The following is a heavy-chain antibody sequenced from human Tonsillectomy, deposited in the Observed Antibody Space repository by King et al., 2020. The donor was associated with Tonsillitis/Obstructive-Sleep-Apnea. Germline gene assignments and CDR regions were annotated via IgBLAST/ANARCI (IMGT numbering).Heavy chain of an antibody. D-gene: IGHD6-13*01. J-gene: IGHJ4*02. CDR2: IKRKTDGGAT. Sequence: VQLVESGGGLVNPGGSLRLSCAASGFTFSSAWMSWGRQAPGKGRGWVGRIKRKTDGGATDYAAPVKGRFTISRDDSKNTLYLQMNSLKTEDTAVYYCTTEWGRYSTSWYYFDYWGQGTLVTVSS. V-gene: IGHV3-15*01. CDR3: TTEWGRYSTSWYYFDY. CDR1: GFTFSSAW.